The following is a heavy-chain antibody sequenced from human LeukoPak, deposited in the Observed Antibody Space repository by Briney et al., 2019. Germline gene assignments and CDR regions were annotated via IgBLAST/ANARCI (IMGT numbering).Heavy chain of an antibody. D-gene: IGHD1-26*01. CDR3: ARGPGELRPKAAEFDY. Sequence: SETLSLTCAVYGGSFSGDYWSWIRQPPGKGLEWIGEINHSGSTNYNPSLKSRVTISVDTSKNQFSLKLSSVTAADTAVYYCARGPGELRPKAAEFDYWGQGTLVTVSS. J-gene: IGHJ4*02. V-gene: IGHV4-34*01. CDR1: GGSFSGDY. CDR2: INHSGST.